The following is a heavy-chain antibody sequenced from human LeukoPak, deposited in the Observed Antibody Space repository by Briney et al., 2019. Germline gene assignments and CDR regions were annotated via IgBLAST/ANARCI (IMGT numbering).Heavy chain of an antibody. CDR2: INAGNGNT. D-gene: IGHD6-19*01. CDR1: GYTFTSYA. CDR3: ARPKTSGWYIIDYYGMDV. J-gene: IGHJ6*02. Sequence: ASVEVSCKASGYTFTSYAMHWVRQAPGQRLEWMGWINAGNGNTKYSQKFQGRVTITRDTSASTAYMELSSLRSEDTAVYYCARPKTSGWYIIDYYGMDVWGQGTTVTVSS. V-gene: IGHV1-3*01.